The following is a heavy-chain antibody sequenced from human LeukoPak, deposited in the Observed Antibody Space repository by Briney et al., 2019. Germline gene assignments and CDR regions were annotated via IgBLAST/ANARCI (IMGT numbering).Heavy chain of an antibody. V-gene: IGHV4-34*01. CDR3: ARGPLTDGPFDY. CDR2: INHSGST. J-gene: IGHJ4*02. CDR1: GGSFSGYY. Sequence: LETLSLTCAVYGGSFSGYYWSWIRQPPGKGLEWIGEINHSGSTNYNPSLKSRVTISVDTSKNQFSLKLSSVTAADTAVYYCARGPLTDGPFDYWGQGTLVTVSS. D-gene: IGHD3-16*01.